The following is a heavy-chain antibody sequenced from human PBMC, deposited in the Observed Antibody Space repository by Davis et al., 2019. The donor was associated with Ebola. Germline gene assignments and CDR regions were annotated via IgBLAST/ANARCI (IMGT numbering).Heavy chain of an antibody. V-gene: IGHV3-21*01. Sequence: GESLKISCAASGFTFSSYEMNWVRQAPGKGLEWVSSISSSSSYIYYADSVKGRFTISRDNAKNSLYLQMNSLRAEDTAVYYCARDLGNYGDPRVGMDVWGQGTTVTVSS. CDR3: ARDLGNYGDPRVGMDV. CDR2: ISSSSSYI. J-gene: IGHJ6*02. CDR1: GFTFSSYE. D-gene: IGHD4-17*01.